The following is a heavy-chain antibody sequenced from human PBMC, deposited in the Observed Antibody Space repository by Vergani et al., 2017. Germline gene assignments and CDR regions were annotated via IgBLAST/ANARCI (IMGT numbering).Heavy chain of an antibody. CDR2: IYYSGST. J-gene: IGHJ5*02. D-gene: IGHD2-21*01. Sequence: QVQLQESGPGLLKPSQTLSLTCTVSGGSLSSGSYYWSWVRQRPGKGLEWIGYIYYSGSTYYNPSLKSRVTISVDTSKNQFSLKLSSVTAADTAVYYCARITHTRWFDPWGQGTLVTVSS. CDR1: GGSLSSGSYY. CDR3: ARITHTRWFDP. V-gene: IGHV4-31*03.